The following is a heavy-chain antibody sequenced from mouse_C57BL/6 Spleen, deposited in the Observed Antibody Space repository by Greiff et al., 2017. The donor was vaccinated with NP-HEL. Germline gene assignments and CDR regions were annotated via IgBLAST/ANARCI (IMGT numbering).Heavy chain of an antibody. V-gene: IGHV1-82*01. CDR1: GYAFSSSW. CDR2: IYPGDGDT. Sequence: QVQLQQSGPELVKPGASVKISCKASGYAFSSSWMNWVKQRPGKGLEWIGRIYPGDGDTNYNGKFKGKATLTADKSSSTAYMQLSSLTSEDSAVYFCARGGYDYDVVWYFDVWGTGTTVTVSS. J-gene: IGHJ1*03. CDR3: ARGGYDYDVVWYFDV. D-gene: IGHD2-4*01.